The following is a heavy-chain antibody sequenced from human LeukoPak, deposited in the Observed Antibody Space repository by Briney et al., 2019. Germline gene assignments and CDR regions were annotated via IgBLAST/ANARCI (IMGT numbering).Heavy chain of an antibody. CDR1: GFTFSTCA. CDR2: LSGSGSSA. V-gene: IGHV3-23*01. CDR3: AKGLTNLGDD. D-gene: IGHD3-9*01. Sequence: GSLRLSCAASGFTFSTCAMSWVRQAPGKGLEWVSGLSGSGSSAYYADSVKGRFTISRDNSENTLYLQMNSLRPEDTAVYYCAKGLTNLGDDWGQGTLVTVSS. J-gene: IGHJ4*02.